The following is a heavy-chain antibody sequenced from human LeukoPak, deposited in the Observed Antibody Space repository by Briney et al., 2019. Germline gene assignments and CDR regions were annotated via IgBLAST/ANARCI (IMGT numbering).Heavy chain of an antibody. V-gene: IGHV4-61*02. Sequence: PSQTLSLTCTVSGGSISIGGYYWSWIRQPAGKGLEWIGRIFSDASSNCSPSLKSRVTISIDTSKNQFSLNLSSVTDADTDVYYCARVIRRDPYNYDGFDIWGQGTMVTVSS. CDR2: IFSDASS. CDR1: GGSISIGGYY. CDR3: ARVIRRDPYNYDGFDI. J-gene: IGHJ3*02. D-gene: IGHD5-24*01.